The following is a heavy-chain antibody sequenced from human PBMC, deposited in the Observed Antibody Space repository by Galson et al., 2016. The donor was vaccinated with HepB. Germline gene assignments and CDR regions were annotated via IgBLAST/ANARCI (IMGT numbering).Heavy chain of an antibody. Sequence: SLRLSCAVSGFSISSYAMSWVRQAPGKGLEWVSAFSGSAARTYYADSVKGRFTISGDSYKNTLYLQMNSLRAEDTAVYYCARERYSSKWYPSGPLDSWGQGTLVTVSS. V-gene: IGHV3-23*01. D-gene: IGHD2-2*01. CDR2: FSGSAART. CDR1: GFSISSYA. J-gene: IGHJ4*02. CDR3: ARERYSSKWYPSGPLDS.